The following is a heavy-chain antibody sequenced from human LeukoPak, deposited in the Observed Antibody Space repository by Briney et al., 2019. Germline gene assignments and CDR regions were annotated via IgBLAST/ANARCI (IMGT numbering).Heavy chain of an antibody. CDR2: IYYSGST. Sequence: SETLSLTCTVSGGSISSSSYYWGWIRQPPGKGLEWLGSIYYSGSTYYNPSLKSRVTISADTSKNQFSLKLSSVTAADTAVYYCARHFWSGRTNYYYSSMDVWGQGTTVTVSS. CDR3: ARHFWSGRTNYYYSSMDV. CDR1: GGSISSSSYY. D-gene: IGHD3-3*01. V-gene: IGHV4-39*07. J-gene: IGHJ6*02.